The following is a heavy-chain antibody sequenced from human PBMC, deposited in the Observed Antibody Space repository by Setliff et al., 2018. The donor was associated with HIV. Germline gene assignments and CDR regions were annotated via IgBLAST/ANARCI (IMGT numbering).Heavy chain of an antibody. CDR2: ISPSGGGA. CDR1: GYTFTTYS. CDR3: ARGGLLFGMMNYFDS. J-gene: IGHJ4*02. D-gene: IGHD2-21*02. Sequence: ASVKVSCKASGYTFTTYSIYWVRQAPGQGLEWMGIISPSGGGARDAQKFQGRISMTRDTSTSTVYMELSSLRSEDTAVYYCARGGLLFGMMNYFDSWGQGTLVTVSS. V-gene: IGHV1-46*01.